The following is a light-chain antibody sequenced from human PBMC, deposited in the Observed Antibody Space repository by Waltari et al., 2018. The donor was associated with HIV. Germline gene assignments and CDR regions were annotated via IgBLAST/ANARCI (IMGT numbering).Light chain of an antibody. Sequence: QSGLSQPPSTSRPPGQRVVISCSGRSSHVGKNYVSWFQQVAGSAPSLLIYRNDRRPSGVPDRFTAAKSGTSASLVISGLRSDDEAEYFCASWDDALSSWLFGGGTRLTVL. J-gene: IGLJ6*01. CDR3: ASWDDALSSWL. V-gene: IGLV1-47*01. CDR2: RND. CDR1: SSHVGKNY.